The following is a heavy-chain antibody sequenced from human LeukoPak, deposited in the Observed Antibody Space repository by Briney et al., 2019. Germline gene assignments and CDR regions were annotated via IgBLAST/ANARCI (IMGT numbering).Heavy chain of an antibody. J-gene: IGHJ4*02. CDR3: TTAFGLDEQQLFDY. D-gene: IGHD6-13*01. CDR1: GFTFSNAW. Sequence: MTGGSLRLSCAASGFTFSNAWMSWVRQAPGKGLEWVGRIKSKTDGGTTDYAAPVKGRFTISRDDSKNTLYLQMNSLKTEDTAVYYCTTAFGLDEQQLFDYWGQGTLVTVSS. CDR2: IKSKTDGGTT. V-gene: IGHV3-15*01.